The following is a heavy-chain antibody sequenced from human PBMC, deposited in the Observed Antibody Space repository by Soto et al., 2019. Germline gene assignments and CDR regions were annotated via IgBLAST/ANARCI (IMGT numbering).Heavy chain of an antibody. J-gene: IGHJ4*02. V-gene: IGHV3-15*01. D-gene: IGHD4-17*01. CDR3: TTVAYGEYVSDY. CDR2: IRSQIDGGTT. CDR1: GFAFTNAW. Sequence: EVELVESGGVLVEPGGSLRLSCAASGFAFTNAWMTWVRQAPGKALEWIGRIRSQIDGGTTDYAGPVKGRFTISRDDSKNTLYLQMKSLKLEDTAVHYCTTVAYGEYVSDYWGQGTLVTVSS.